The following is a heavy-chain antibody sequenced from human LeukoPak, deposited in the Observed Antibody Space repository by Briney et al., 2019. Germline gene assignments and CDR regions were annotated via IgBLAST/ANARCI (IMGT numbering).Heavy chain of an antibody. V-gene: IGHV4-39*01. J-gene: IGHJ4*02. CDR1: GGSISSSSYY. Sequence: SETLSLTCTVSGGSISSSSYYWGWIRQPPGKGLEWIGSIYYSGSTYYNPSLKSRVTISVDTSKSQFSLKLSSVTAADTAVYYCASRELELEELDYWGQGTLVTVSS. D-gene: IGHD1-7*01. CDR3: ASRELELEELDY. CDR2: IYYSGST.